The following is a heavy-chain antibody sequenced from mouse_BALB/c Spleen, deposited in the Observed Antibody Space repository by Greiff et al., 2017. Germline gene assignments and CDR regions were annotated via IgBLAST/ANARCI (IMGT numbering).Heavy chain of an antibody. J-gene: IGHJ4*01. CDR1: GFTFSNYW. V-gene: IGHV6-6*02. CDR3: TRPSWYRYDYYAMDY. D-gene: IGHD2-14*01. CDR2: IRLKSNNYAT. Sequence: EVKLVESGGGLVQPGGSMKLSCVASGFTFSNYWMNWVRQSPEKGLEWVAEIRLKSNNYATHYAESVKGRFTISRDDSKSSVYLQMNNLGAEDTGIYYCTRPSWYRYDYYAMDYWGQGTSVTVSS.